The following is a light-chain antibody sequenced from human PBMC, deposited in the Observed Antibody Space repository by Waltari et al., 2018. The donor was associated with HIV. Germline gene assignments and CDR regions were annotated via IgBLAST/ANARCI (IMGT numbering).Light chain of an antibody. V-gene: IGKV3-15*01. Sequence: EILMTQSPATLSVSPGGGATVSCRASESVHSNLAWFQRKPGQAPRLLFYAASTRATGLPDRFSASGSGTEFTLTISSLQSEDFALYFCQQYHKWPETFGQGTKLEIK. CDR1: ESVHSN. CDR3: QQYHKWPET. J-gene: IGKJ2*01. CDR2: AAS.